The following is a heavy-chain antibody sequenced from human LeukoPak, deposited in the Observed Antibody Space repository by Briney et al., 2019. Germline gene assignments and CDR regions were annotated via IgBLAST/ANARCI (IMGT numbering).Heavy chain of an antibody. D-gene: IGHD6-19*01. V-gene: IGHV1-3*01. CDR2: VNAGNGNT. J-gene: IGHJ4*02. CDR1: GYSFANYA. Sequence: GASVTVSCKASGYSFANYAMHWVRQAPGHRLEWMGWVNAGNGNTKYSQKFQGRVTITRDTSANTAYMELSSLRSEDTAGYYCARSRAIGSGWPGNYWGQGTLVTVSS. CDR3: ARSRAIGSGWPGNY.